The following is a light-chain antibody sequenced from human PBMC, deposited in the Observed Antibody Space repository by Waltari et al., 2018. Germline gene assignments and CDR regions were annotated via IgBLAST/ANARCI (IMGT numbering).Light chain of an antibody. Sequence: QSALTQPASVSGSPGQSITISCTGTNSDVGGYNYVSWYQQHPGKAPKLMIFDVSNRPSGVSIRFSGSKSGNTASLTISGPQAEDEADYYCSSFTSTNTLVVFGGGTKLTVL. J-gene: IGLJ2*01. CDR3: SSFTSTNTLVV. CDR2: DVS. CDR1: NSDVGGYNY. V-gene: IGLV2-14*03.